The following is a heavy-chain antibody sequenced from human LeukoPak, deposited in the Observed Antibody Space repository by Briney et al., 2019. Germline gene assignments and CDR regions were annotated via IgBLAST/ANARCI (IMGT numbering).Heavy chain of an antibody. Sequence: GGSLRLSCAASGFTFSSYGMHWVRQAPGKGLEWVAVISYDGSNKYYADSVKGRFTISRDNAKNTLYLQMNSLRAEDTAVYYCAGGGGDAFDIWGQGTMVTVSS. D-gene: IGHD3-16*01. CDR3: AGGGGDAFDI. J-gene: IGHJ3*02. CDR1: GFTFSSYG. V-gene: IGHV3-30*03. CDR2: ISYDGSNK.